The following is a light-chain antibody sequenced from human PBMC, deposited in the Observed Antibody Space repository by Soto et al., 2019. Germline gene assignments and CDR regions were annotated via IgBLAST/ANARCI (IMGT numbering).Light chain of an antibody. Sequence: SYALIQPPSVSVAPGQTARITCGGDTIGAISVHWYHQKAGQSPVFFVHDDTDRPSGIPERFSGSKYGNTATLTISWVEAGDEADYYCQVWDSSSDHFVFGTGTKVTVL. J-gene: IGLJ1*01. CDR3: QVWDSSSDHFV. CDR1: TIGAIS. V-gene: IGLV3-21*02. CDR2: DDT.